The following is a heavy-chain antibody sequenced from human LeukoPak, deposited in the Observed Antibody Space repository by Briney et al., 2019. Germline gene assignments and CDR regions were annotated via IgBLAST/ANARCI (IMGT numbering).Heavy chain of an antibody. CDR2: INHSGGT. J-gene: IGHJ5*02. Sequence: SETLSLTCAVYGGSFSGYYWSWIRQPPGKGPEWIGEINHSGGTNYNPSLKSRVTISVDTSKNQFSLKLSSVTAADTAVYYCARDPRWLTPDCTSTSCYENYFDPWGQGTLVTVSS. V-gene: IGHV4-34*01. CDR3: ARDPRWLTPDCTSTSCYENYFDP. CDR1: GGSFSGYY. D-gene: IGHD2-2*01.